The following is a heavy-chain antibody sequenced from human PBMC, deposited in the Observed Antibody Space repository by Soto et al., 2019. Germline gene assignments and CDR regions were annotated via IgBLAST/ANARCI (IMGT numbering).Heavy chain of an antibody. V-gene: IGHV3-30-3*01. CDR3: ARDLASAADPTYYYYGMDV. Sequence: QVQLVESGGGVVQPGRSLRLSCAASGFTFSSYAMHWVRQAPGEGLEWVAVISYDGSNKYYADSVKGRFTISRDNSKNTLYLQMNSLRAEDTAVYYCARDLASAADPTYYYYGMDVWGQGTTVTVSS. J-gene: IGHJ6*02. CDR1: GFTFSSYA. D-gene: IGHD6-13*01. CDR2: ISYDGSNK.